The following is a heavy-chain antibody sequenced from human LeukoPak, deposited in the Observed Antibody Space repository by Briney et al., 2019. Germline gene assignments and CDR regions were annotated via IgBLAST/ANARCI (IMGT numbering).Heavy chain of an antibody. Sequence: PSETLSLTCAVYGGSFSGYYWSWIRQPPGKGLEWIGEINHSGSTNYNPSLKSRVTISVDTSKNQFSLKLSSVTAADTAVYYCARHHYGLLWFGEKGYFDYWGQGTLVTVSS. V-gene: IGHV4-34*01. CDR2: INHSGST. D-gene: IGHD3-10*01. CDR3: ARHHYGLLWFGEKGYFDY. CDR1: GGSFSGYY. J-gene: IGHJ4*02.